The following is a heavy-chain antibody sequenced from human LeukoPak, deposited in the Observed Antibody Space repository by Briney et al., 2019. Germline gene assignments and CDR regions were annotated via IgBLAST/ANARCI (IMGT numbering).Heavy chain of an antibody. D-gene: IGHD1-26*01. V-gene: IGHV4-39*07. Sequence: SETLSLTCTVSGGSISSSSYYWGWIRQPPGKGLEWIGSIYYSGSTYYNPSLKSRVTISVDTSKNQFSLKLSSVTAADTAVYYRARDPGTSYSGSYWSDAFDIWGQGTMVTVSS. CDR2: IYYSGST. CDR3: ARDPGTSYSGSYWSDAFDI. CDR1: GGSISSSSYY. J-gene: IGHJ3*02.